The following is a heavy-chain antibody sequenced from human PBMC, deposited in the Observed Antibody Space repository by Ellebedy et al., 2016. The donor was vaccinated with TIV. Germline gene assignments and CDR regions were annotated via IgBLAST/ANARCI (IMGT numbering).Heavy chain of an antibody. J-gene: IGHJ5*02. CDR2: INHSGST. Sequence: MPGGSLRLSCAVYGGSFSGYYWSWIRQPPGKGLEWIGEINHSGSTNYNPSLKSRVTISEDTSKNQFSLKLTSVTAADTAVYYCARRGMDRGVIKRGFDPWGQGTLVTVSS. CDR1: GGSFSGYY. D-gene: IGHD3-10*01. CDR3: ARRGMDRGVIKRGFDP. V-gene: IGHV4-34*01.